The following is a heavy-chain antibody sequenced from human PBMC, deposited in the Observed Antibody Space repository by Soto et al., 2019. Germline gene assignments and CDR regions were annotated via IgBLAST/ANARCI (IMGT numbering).Heavy chain of an antibody. V-gene: IGHV4-31*03. J-gene: IGHJ5*02. D-gene: IGHD6-19*01. CDR2: IYYSGRT. CDR1: GGSISSGGYY. Sequence: SETLSLTCTVSGGSISSGGYYWSWIRQHPGKGLEWIGYIYYSGRTYYNPSLHSRVSIAVDTTENQFSLKLTSVTAADTSVYYCARGSFSSSPSWFDPWGRGTLVTVSS. CDR3: ARGSFSSSPSWFDP.